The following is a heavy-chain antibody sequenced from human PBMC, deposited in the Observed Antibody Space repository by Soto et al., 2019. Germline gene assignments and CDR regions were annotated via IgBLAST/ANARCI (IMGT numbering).Heavy chain of an antibody. CDR3: AKDLERYCSSPSCYNWFDP. V-gene: IGHV3-23*01. CDR2: ISGSGGST. D-gene: IGHD2-2*02. Sequence: GGALRLSCAASGFTLSSYSMNWVRQAPGKGLEWVSAISGSGGSTYYADSVKGRFTISRDNSKNTLYLQMNSLRAEDTAVYYCAKDLERYCSSPSCYNWFDPWGQGTLVTVSS. CDR1: GFTLSSYS. J-gene: IGHJ5*02.